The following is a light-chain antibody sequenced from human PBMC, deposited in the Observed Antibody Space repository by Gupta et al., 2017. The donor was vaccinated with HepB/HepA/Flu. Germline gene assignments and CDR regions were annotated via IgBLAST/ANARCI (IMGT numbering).Light chain of an antibody. CDR3: AAWDDSLSGPWV. V-gene: IGLV1-47*01. Sequence: QSVLTQPPSASGTPGQRVTIYCSGSSSNIGSNYVYWYQQLPGTAPKLLIYRNNQRPSGVPDRFSGSKSSTSASLAISGLRSEDEADYYCAAWDDSLSGPWVFGGVTKLTVL. CDR1: SSNIGSNY. CDR2: RNN. J-gene: IGLJ3*02.